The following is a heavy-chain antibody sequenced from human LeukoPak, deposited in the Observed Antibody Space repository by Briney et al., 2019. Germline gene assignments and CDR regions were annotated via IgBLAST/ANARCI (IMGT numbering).Heavy chain of an antibody. V-gene: IGHV1-2*02. CDR3: ARIQDIVVVPAAIWAFDI. CDR2: INPNSGGT. D-gene: IGHD2-2*02. J-gene: IGHJ3*02. Sequence: GASVKVSCKASGYTFTGYYMHWVRQAPGQGLEWMGWINPNSGGTNYAQKFQGRVTMTRDTSISTAYMELSRLRSDDTAVYYCARIQDIVVVPAAIWAFDIWGQGTMVTVSS. CDR1: GYTFTGYY.